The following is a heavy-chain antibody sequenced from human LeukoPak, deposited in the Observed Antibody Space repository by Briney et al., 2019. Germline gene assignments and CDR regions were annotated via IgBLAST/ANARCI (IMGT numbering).Heavy chain of an antibody. Sequence: PSETLSLTCSVSGGSISSYYWSWIRQPPGKGPEWIGYIYYSGSTNYNPSLKSRVTISVDTSKNQFSLKMSSVTAADTAVYYCARGYSYGYYYYMDVWGKGTPVTVSS. V-gene: IGHV4-59*01. D-gene: IGHD5-18*01. CDR3: ARGYSYGYYYYMDV. CDR2: IYYSGST. CDR1: GGSISSYY. J-gene: IGHJ6*03.